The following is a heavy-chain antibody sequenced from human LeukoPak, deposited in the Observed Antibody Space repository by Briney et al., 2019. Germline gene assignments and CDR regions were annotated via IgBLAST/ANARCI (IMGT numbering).Heavy chain of an antibody. Sequence: GGSLRLSCAAFGLTFSSYAMYWVRQAPGKGLEYVSGISRNGGSTDYASSVKGRFTISRDNSRDTLYLQMGSLRAEDMGVYYCARDSESGDLRLQQWGQGTLVTVSS. CDR1: GLTFSSYA. CDR2: ISRNGGST. D-gene: IGHD3-10*01. V-gene: IGHV3-64*01. CDR3: ARDSESGDLRLQQ. J-gene: IGHJ1*01.